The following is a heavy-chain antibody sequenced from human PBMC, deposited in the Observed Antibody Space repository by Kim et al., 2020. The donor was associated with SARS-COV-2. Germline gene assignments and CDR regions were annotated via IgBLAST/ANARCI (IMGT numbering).Heavy chain of an antibody. CDR1: GGSFSGYY. V-gene: IGHV4-34*01. CDR2: INHSGST. D-gene: IGHD3-9*01. J-gene: IGHJ4*02. Sequence: SETLSLTCAVYGGSFSGYYWSWIRQPPGKGLEWIGEINHSGSTNYNPSLKSRVTISVDTSKNQFSLKLSSVTAADTAVYYCARDYVLRYFDRRGHDYWGQGTLVTVSS. CDR3: ARDYVLRYFDRRGHDY.